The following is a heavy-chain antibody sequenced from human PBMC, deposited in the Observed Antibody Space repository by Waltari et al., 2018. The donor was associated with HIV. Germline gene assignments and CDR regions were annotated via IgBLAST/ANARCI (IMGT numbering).Heavy chain of an antibody. CDR3: ARVIGGYCSGGSCYWFDP. J-gene: IGHJ5*02. CDR2: INTKTVNP. Sequence: QVQLVQSGSELKKPGASVKVSCKASGYTFTTYAMSWVRQAPGQGLEWMGWINTKTVNPTYAQGFTGRLVFSLDTSVSTAYLQISSLKAEDTAVYYCARVIGGYCSGGSCYWFDPWGQGTLVTVSS. V-gene: IGHV7-4-1*02. CDR1: GYTFTTYA. D-gene: IGHD2-15*01.